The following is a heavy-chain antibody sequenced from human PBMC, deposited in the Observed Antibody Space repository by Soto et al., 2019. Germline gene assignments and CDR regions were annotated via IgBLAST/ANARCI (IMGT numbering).Heavy chain of an antibody. J-gene: IGHJ6*02. V-gene: IGHV3-9*01. CDR2: ISWNSGSI. CDR3: AKDSSGWSDGMDV. Sequence: GGSLRLSCAASGFTFDDYAMHWVRQAPGKGLEWVPGISWNSGSIGYADSVKGRFTISRDNAKNSLYLQMNGLGAEDTALYYCAKDSSGWSDGMDVWGQGTTVTVSS. D-gene: IGHD6-19*01. CDR1: GFTFDDYA.